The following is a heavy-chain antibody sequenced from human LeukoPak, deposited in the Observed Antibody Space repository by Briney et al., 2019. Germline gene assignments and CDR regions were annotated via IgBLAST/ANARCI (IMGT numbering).Heavy chain of an antibody. CDR3: ARGRYYYDSSGYYYYFDY. Sequence: SETLSLTCAVYGGSFGGYYWSWIRQPPGKGLEWIGEISHSGSTNYDPSLKSRVTISVDTSKNQFSLKLSSVTAADTAVYYCARGRYYYDSSGYYYYFDYWGQGTLVTVSS. CDR1: GGSFGGYY. J-gene: IGHJ4*02. CDR2: ISHSGST. D-gene: IGHD3-22*01. V-gene: IGHV4-34*01.